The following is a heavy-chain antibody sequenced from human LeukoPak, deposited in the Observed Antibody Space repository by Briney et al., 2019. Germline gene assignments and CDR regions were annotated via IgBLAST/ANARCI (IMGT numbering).Heavy chain of an antibody. D-gene: IGHD3-10*01. CDR3: ARVSGLGMNEYYQH. CDR2: INNEGTTI. V-gene: IGHV3-74*01. Sequence: PGGALRLSCEASRLTFSNSWMHWGRQAPGKVLVWGSRINNEGTTISYADSVKGRFTISRDNAKNTLYLQMNSLRAEDTAVYYCARVSGLGMNEYYQHWGQGTLVTVSS. CDR1: RLTFSNSW. J-gene: IGHJ1*01.